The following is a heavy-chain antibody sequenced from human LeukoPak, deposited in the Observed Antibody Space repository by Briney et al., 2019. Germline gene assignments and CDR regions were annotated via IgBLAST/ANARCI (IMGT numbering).Heavy chain of an antibody. V-gene: IGHV3-23*01. CDR1: GFTFSSYA. D-gene: IGHD1/OR15-1a*01. J-gene: IGHJ5*02. Sequence: PGGSLRLSCAASGFTFSSYAMSWVRQAPGKGLEWVSAISGSGGSTYYADSVKGRFTISRDNSKNTLYLQMNSLRAEDTAVYYCAKESVYGSGTSNWFDPWGQGTLVTVSS. CDR3: AKESVYGSGTSNWFDP. CDR2: ISGSGGST.